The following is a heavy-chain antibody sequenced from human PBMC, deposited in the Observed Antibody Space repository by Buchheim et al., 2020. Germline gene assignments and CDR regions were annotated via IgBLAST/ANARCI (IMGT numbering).Heavy chain of an antibody. CDR1: GGSISSDDYY. CDR2: IYYRGTT. CDR3: ARGFRYDFWSGYSNWFDP. J-gene: IGHJ5*02. Sequence: QVQLQESGPGLVKPSETLSLTRTVSGGSISSDDYYWSWIRQPPGKGLEWIGYIYYRGTTYYSPSLKSRITISIDTSKNQFFLKLSSVTAADTAMFYCARGFRYDFWSGYSNWFDPWGQGIL. V-gene: IGHV4-30-4*01. D-gene: IGHD3-3*01.